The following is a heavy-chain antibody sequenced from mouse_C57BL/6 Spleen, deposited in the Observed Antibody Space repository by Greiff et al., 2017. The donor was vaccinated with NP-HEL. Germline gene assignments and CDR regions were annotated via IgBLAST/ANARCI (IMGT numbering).Heavy chain of an antibody. Sequence: DVKLVESGGGLVKPGGSLKLSCAASGFTFSSYAMSWVRQTPEKRLEWVATISDGGSYTYYPDNVKGRFTISRDNAKNNQYLQMSHLKSGDTAMYYCARGGREWYFDVWGTGTTVTVSS. CDR2: ISDGGSYT. J-gene: IGHJ1*03. CDR3: ARGGREWYFDV. V-gene: IGHV5-4*03. CDR1: GFTFSSYA.